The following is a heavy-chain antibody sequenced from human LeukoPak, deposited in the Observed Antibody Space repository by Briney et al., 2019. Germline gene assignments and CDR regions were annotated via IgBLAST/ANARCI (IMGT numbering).Heavy chain of an antibody. CDR3: AREVGTCSGGTCYFRFDY. Sequence: PGGSLRLSCAASGFTFSTYWMSWVRQAPGKGLELVANIKQDGSGKYYVDSVKGRFTISRDNAKNSLYLQMNSLRAEDTAVYYCAREVGTCSGGTCYFRFDYWGQGTLVAVSS. CDR2: IKQDGSGK. D-gene: IGHD2-15*01. CDR1: GFTFSTYW. V-gene: IGHV3-7*01. J-gene: IGHJ4*02.